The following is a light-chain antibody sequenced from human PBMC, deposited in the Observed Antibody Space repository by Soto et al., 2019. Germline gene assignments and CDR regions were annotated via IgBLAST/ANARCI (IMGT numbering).Light chain of an antibody. CDR3: QQYNNWPRT. CDR1: QSVSSN. V-gene: IGKV3-15*01. Sequence: EIALTQSPATLSLSPGVRATLPCRASQSVSSNLAWYQQKPGQAPRLLIYGASTRATGIPARFSGSGSGTEFTLTISSLQSEDFAVYYCQQYNNWPRTFGQGTKVDIK. J-gene: IGKJ1*01. CDR2: GAS.